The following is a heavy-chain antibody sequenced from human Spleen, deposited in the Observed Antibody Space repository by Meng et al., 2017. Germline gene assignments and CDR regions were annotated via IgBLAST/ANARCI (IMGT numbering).Heavy chain of an antibody. CDR3: ARDRATGDNDS. J-gene: IGHJ4*02. CDR2: MNPNSGNT. Sequence: ASVKVSCKASGYTFTSYDINWVRQATGQGLEWMGWMNPNSGNTGYAQKFQGRVTMTRDTSTSTVYMELSSLRSDDTAVYYCARDRATGDNDSWGQGTLVTVSS. V-gene: IGHV1-8*01. D-gene: IGHD1-1*01. CDR1: GYTFTSYD.